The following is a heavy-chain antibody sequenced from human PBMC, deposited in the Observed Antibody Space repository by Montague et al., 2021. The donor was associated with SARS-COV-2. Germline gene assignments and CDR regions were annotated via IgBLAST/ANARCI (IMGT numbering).Heavy chain of an antibody. Sequence: CAISGDSVSSPAPASNWLRQSPSRGLELLGSPYYLSEWHTDYAVSVECRLAIDADTSKNQFSLQLHSVTPEDSAVYYCASGWTLFDWGQGTLVTVSS. D-gene: IGHD6-19*01. CDR2: PYYLSEWHT. V-gene: IGHV6-1*01. CDR3: ASGWTLFD. CDR1: GDSVSSPAPA. J-gene: IGHJ4*02.